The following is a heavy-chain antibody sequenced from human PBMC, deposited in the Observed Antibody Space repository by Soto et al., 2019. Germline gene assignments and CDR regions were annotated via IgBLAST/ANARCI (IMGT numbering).Heavy chain of an antibody. D-gene: IGHD1-26*01. Sequence: PGGSLRLSCAASGFTFSSYGMHWVRQAPGKWLEWVAVISYDGSNKYYADSVKGRFTISRDNSNNTLYLQMNSLRAEDTAVYYCAKAHSGSGLGAFDIWGQATMVTVSS. CDR3: AKAHSGSGLGAFDI. CDR1: GFTFSSYG. J-gene: IGHJ3*02. V-gene: IGHV3-30*18. CDR2: ISYDGSNK.